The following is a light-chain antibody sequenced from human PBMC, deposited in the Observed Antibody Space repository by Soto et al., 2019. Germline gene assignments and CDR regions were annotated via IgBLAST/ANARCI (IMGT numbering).Light chain of an antibody. CDR2: DVS. J-gene: IGKJ4*01. V-gene: IGKV3-11*01. CDR3: QHRSNWPLT. Sequence: EIVLTQSPATLSLSPGERATLSCRASQSISSYLGWYQQKPGQAPRLLIYDVSNRATGIPARFSGSGSGTDFTLPISSLEPEDFAVYYCQHRSNWPLTFGGGTKVELK. CDR1: QSISSY.